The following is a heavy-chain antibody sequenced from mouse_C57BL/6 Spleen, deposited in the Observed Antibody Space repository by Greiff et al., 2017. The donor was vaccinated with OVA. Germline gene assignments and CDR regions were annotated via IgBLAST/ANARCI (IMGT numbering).Heavy chain of an antibody. CDR2: ISSGGSYT. CDR3: ARLDGYYAMDY. V-gene: IGHV5-6*01. Sequence: EVHLVESGGDLVKPGGSLKLSCAASGFTFSSYGMSWVRQTPDKRLEWVATISSGGSYTYYPDSVKGRFTISRDNAKNTLYLQMSSLKSEDTAMYYCARLDGYYAMDYWGQGTSVTVSS. J-gene: IGHJ4*01. CDR1: GFTFSSYG. D-gene: IGHD2-3*01.